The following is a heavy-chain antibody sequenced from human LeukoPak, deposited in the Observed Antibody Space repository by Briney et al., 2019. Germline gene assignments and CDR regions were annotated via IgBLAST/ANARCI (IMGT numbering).Heavy chain of an antibody. Sequence: PGGSLRLSCAASGITFSSYAMSWVRQAPGKGLEWVSAISGSCGGTYFADSVKGRFTISRDNSKNTLCLQMNTLRAEDTAVYYCAISSYCSSTSCAPKFDYWGQGTLVTVSS. V-gene: IGHV3-23*01. CDR3: AISSYCSSTSCAPKFDY. CDR2: ISGSCGGT. J-gene: IGHJ4*02. CDR1: GITFSSYA. D-gene: IGHD2-2*01.